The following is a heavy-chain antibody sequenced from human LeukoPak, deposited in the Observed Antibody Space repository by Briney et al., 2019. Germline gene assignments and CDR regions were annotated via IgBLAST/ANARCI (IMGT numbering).Heavy chain of an antibody. J-gene: IGHJ4*02. Sequence: KPSETLSLTCAVSGYSISSGYYWGWIRQPPGKGLEWIGSIFHSGNTYYNPSLKSRVTISVDTSKNQFSLKLSSVTAADPAVYYCARARFDYWGQGTLVIVSS. CDR3: ARARFDY. V-gene: IGHV4-38-2*01. CDR1: GYSISSGYY. CDR2: IFHSGNT.